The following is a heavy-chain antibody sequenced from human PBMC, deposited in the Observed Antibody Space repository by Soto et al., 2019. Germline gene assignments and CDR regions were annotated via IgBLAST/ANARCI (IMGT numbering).Heavy chain of an antibody. V-gene: IGHV3-23*01. J-gene: IGHJ4*02. D-gene: IGHD3-3*01. CDR2: ISGSGGST. CDR3: AKEGRITIFGVVIPTFDY. Sequence: GGSLILSCAASGFTFSSYAMSWVRQTTGKGLEWVSAISGSGGSTYYADSVKGRFTISRDNSKNTLYLQMNSLRAEDTAVYYCAKEGRITIFGVVIPTFDYWGQGTLVTVSS. CDR1: GFTFSSYA.